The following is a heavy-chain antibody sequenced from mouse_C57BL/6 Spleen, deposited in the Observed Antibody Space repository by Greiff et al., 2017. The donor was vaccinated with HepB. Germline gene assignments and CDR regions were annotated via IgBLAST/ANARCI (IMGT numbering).Heavy chain of an antibody. V-gene: IGHV1-69*01. CDR1: GYTFTSYW. J-gene: IGHJ3*01. Sequence: QVQLQQPGAELVMPGASVKLSCKASGYTFTSYWMHWVKQRPGQGLEWIGEIDPSDSYTNYNQKFKGKSTLTVDKSSSTAYMQLSSLTSEDSAVYYGAMNGDGGAYWGQGTLVTVSA. CDR2: IDPSDSYT. CDR3: AMNGDGGAY. D-gene: IGHD4-1*01.